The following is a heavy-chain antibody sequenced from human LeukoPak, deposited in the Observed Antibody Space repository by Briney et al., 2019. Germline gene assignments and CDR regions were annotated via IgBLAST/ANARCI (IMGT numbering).Heavy chain of an antibody. CDR2: INPNSGGT. J-gene: IGHJ3*02. Sequence: GASVKVSCKASGYTFTGYYMHWERQAPGQGLEWMGWINPNSGGTNYAQKFQGRVTMTRDTSISTAYMELSRLRSDDTAVYYCARVRDSSGYFTRDAFDIWGQGTMVTVSS. V-gene: IGHV1-2*02. CDR1: GYTFTGYY. D-gene: IGHD3-22*01. CDR3: ARVRDSSGYFTRDAFDI.